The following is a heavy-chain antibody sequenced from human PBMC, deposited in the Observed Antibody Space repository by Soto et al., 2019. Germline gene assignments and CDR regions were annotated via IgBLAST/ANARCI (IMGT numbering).Heavy chain of an antibody. Sequence: EVQLLESGGGSVQPGGSLRLSCEASGFIFRNYAMSWVRQAPGKGLEWVSSISGSGLGTYYGDSVQGRFNISRDNSTSQLFMQLSSLRAEDTALYYCAKDVDTVGLSDGSGHFDLWGQGALVTVSS. CDR3: AKDVDTVGLSDGSGHFDL. CDR2: ISGSGLGT. D-gene: IGHD3-22*01. CDR1: GFIFRNYA. V-gene: IGHV3-23*01. J-gene: IGHJ4*02.